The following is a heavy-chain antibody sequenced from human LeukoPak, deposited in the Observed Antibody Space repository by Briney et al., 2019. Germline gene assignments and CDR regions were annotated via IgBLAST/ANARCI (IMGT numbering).Heavy chain of an antibody. CDR2: INWNGGSK. J-gene: IGHJ4*02. Sequence: GGSLRLSCAASGFTFDDYGMSWVRQAPGKGLEGVSGINWNGGSKGYADSVKGRFTISRDNAKNSLYLQMNSLRAEDTALYYCARGLEDNWNDVPGDYWGQGTLVTVSS. CDR3: ARGLEDNWNDVPGDY. D-gene: IGHD1-20*01. V-gene: IGHV3-20*04. CDR1: GFTFDDYG.